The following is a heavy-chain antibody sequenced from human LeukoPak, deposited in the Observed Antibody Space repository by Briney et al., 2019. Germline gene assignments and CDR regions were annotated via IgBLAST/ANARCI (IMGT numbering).Heavy chain of an antibody. J-gene: IGHJ3*02. CDR2: FDPEDGET. Sequence: GASVKVSCKVSGYTLTESSMHWVRQAPGKGLEWMGGFDPEDGETIYAQKFQGRVTMTEDTSTDTAYMELSSLRSEDTAVYYCATAPLLDGDYVGAFDIWGQGTMVTVSS. CDR3: ATAPLLDGDYVGAFDI. CDR1: GYTLTESS. D-gene: IGHD4-17*01. V-gene: IGHV1-24*01.